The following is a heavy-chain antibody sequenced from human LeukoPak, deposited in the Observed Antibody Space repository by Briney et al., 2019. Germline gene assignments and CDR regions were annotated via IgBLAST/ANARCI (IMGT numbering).Heavy chain of an antibody. Sequence: SETLSLTCTVSGVSISSSSYYWGWIRQPPGKGLEWIGSIYYSGSTYYNPSLKSRITISVDSSKNQFSLKLSSVTAADTAVYYCARHPTTYTVVTISGGFDPWGQGTLVTVSS. CDR2: IYYSGST. CDR1: GVSISSSSYY. V-gene: IGHV4-39*01. CDR3: ARHPTTYTVVTISGGFDP. J-gene: IGHJ5*02. D-gene: IGHD4-23*01.